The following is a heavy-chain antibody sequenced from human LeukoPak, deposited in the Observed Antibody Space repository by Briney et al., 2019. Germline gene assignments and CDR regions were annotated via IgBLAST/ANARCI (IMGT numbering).Heavy chain of an antibody. CDR3: ARGSCGSTSCILEEKSFDY. Sequence: PGGSLRLSCAASGFTFSSYAMHWVRQAPGKGLEWVAVTSYDGSNKYYADSVKGRFTISRDNSKNTLYLQMNSLRAEDTAVYYCARGSCGSTSCILEEKSFDYWGQGTLVTVSS. CDR2: TSYDGSNK. CDR1: GFTFSSYA. V-gene: IGHV3-30*01. D-gene: IGHD2-2*01. J-gene: IGHJ4*02.